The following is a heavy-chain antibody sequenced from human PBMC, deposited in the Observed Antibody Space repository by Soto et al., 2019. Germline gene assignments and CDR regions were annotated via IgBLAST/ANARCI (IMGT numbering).Heavy chain of an antibody. Sequence: QVQLVQSGPEVKMSGASVRVSCKASGYSFTNYAISWVRQAPGQGLEWMGWISTYNGNTNYAQKLQGRVTMTTDSSTRTVYMDLRSLRSDDTAVYYCARDPRKDLYYYYGLDVWGQGTTVTVSS. J-gene: IGHJ6*02. V-gene: IGHV1-18*04. CDR3: ARDPRKDLYYYYGLDV. CDR2: ISTYNGNT. CDR1: GYSFTNYA.